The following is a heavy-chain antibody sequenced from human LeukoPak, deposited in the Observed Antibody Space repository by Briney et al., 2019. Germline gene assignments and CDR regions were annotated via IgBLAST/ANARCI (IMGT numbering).Heavy chain of an antibody. Sequence: SETLSLTCAVYGGSFIGFHWNWIRQPPGKGLEWIGDINHSGSTNYNPSLTSRVTISVDPSKNQFSLNLSSVTAADTAVYYCARNDYGVSGVDYWGQGTLVTVSS. D-gene: IGHD4-17*01. CDR3: ARNDYGVSGVDY. J-gene: IGHJ4*02. V-gene: IGHV4-34*01. CDR2: INHSGST. CDR1: GGSFIGFH.